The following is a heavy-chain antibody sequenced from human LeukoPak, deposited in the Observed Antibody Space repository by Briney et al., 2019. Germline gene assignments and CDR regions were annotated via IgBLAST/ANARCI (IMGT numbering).Heavy chain of an antibody. Sequence: ASVKVSCKASGYTFSGHYMHWVRQALGQGLEWMGWMNANSGDTRSVKKFQGRVTMTRDTSISTAYMEVSSLRSDDTAMYYCARLNGDREFDYWGQGTLLTVSS. J-gene: IGHJ4*02. D-gene: IGHD7-27*01. CDR2: MNANSGDT. V-gene: IGHV1-2*02. CDR1: GYTFSGHY. CDR3: ARLNGDREFDY.